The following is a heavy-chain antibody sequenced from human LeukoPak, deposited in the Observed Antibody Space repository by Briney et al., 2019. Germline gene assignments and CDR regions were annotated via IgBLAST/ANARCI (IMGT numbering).Heavy chain of an antibody. J-gene: IGHJ4*02. V-gene: IGHV3-48*02. CDR3: ARDMDYYDSSGYSLYYFDY. D-gene: IGHD3-22*01. Sequence: TGGSLRLSCAASGFTFSSYSMNWVRQAPGKGLEWVSYISSSSSTLYYADSVKGRFTISRDNAKNSLYLQMNSLRDEDTAVYYCARDMDYYDSSGYSLYYFDYWGQGTLVTVSS. CDR2: ISSSSSTL. CDR1: GFTFSSYS.